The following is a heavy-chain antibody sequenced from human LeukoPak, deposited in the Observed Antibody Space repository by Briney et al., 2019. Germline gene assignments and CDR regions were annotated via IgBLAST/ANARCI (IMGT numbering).Heavy chain of an antibody. D-gene: IGHD2-15*01. CDR2: IIPIFGTA. Sequence: SVKVSCKASGGTFSSYAISWVRQAPGQGLEWMGRIIPIFGTANYAQKFQGRVTITTDESTSTAYMELSSLRSEDTAVYYCARMVVDFVVVVAARRQSVPFDIWGQGTMVTVSS. J-gene: IGHJ3*02. CDR3: ARMVVDFVVVVAARRQSVPFDI. CDR1: GGTFSSYA. V-gene: IGHV1-69*05.